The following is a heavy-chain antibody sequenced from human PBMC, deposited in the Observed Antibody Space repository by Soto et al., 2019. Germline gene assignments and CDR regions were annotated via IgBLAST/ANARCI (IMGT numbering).Heavy chain of an antibody. CDR2: IYYSGST. J-gene: IGHJ4*02. CDR1: GGSISSGGYY. V-gene: IGHV4-31*03. D-gene: IGHD3-22*01. Sequence: QVQLQESGPGLVKPSQTLSLTCTVSGGSISSGGYYWSWIRQHPGMGLEWIGYIYYSGSTYYNPSLKSRVTISVDTSKNQFSLKLSSVTASDTAVYYCARHSYDSSGYPFDYWGQGTLVTVSS. CDR3: ARHSYDSSGYPFDY.